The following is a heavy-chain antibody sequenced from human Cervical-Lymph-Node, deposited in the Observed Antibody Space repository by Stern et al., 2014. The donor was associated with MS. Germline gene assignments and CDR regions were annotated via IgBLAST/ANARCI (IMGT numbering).Heavy chain of an antibody. Sequence: PLVQSGAEGKKPGASVKVSCKASGYTFTSYYMHWMLQAPGQGLEWMGIINPSGGSTSYAQKFQGRVPMPRDTSTSTVYMELSSLRSEDTAVYYCAGIAAAGPGWFDPWGQGTLVTVSS. V-gene: IGHV1-46*01. CDR3: AGIAAAGPGWFDP. CDR1: GYTFTSYY. D-gene: IGHD6-13*01. CDR2: INPSGGST. J-gene: IGHJ5*02.